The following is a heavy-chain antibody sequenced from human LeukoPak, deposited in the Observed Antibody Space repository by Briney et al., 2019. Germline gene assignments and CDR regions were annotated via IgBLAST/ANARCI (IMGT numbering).Heavy chain of an antibody. D-gene: IGHD1-26*01. J-gene: IGHJ4*02. CDR3: ARVAMDSGSYSPAGTSAAFDY. V-gene: IGHV1-46*01. Sequence: ASVKVSCKASGYTFTSYYMHWVRQAPGQGLEWMGIINPSGGSTSYAQKFQGRVTMTRDTSTSTVYMELSSLRSEDTAVYYCARVAMDSGSYSPAGTSAAFDYWGQGTLVTVSS. CDR2: INPSGGST. CDR1: GYTFTSYY.